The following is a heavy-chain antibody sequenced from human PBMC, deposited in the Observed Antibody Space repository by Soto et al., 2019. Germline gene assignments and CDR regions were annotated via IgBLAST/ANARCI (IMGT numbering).Heavy chain of an antibody. J-gene: IGHJ4*02. CDR2: IYNSGST. D-gene: IGHD6-13*01. CDR1: GVSISSYY. V-gene: IGHV4-59*12. CDR3: ARGNIAAPGTWWGDGGVDALDY. Sequence: QVQLQESGPGLVKPSETLSLTCTVSGVSISSYYWSWIRQPPWEGLEWIGYIYNSGSTNYNPSLKSRVTFSVDTSRNQFFLKLSPVPGTDTAVYYCARGNIAAPGTWWGDGGVDALDYWGQGTRVTVSS.